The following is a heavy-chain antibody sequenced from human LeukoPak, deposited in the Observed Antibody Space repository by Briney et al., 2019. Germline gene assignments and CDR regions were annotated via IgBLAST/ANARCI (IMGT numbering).Heavy chain of an antibody. D-gene: IGHD3-22*01. J-gene: IGHJ4*02. V-gene: IGHV3-74*01. CDR2: INTDGSST. CDR3: AKELSDSSGYYETVDY. Sequence: PGGSLRLPCAASGFTFSSYWMHWVRQAPGKGLVWVSRINTDGSSTSYADSVKGRFTTSRDNSKNTLYLQMNSLRAEDTAVYYCAKELSDSSGYYETVDYWGQGTLVTVSS. CDR1: GFTFSSYW.